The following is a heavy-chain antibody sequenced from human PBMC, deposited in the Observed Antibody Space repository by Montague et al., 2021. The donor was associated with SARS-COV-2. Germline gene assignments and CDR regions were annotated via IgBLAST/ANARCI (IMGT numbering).Heavy chain of an antibody. CDR1: GGSISNYY. V-gene: IGHV4-4*07. CDR2: LYTSGST. D-gene: IGHD6-19*01. CDR3: ARESGYSSGWRYYYGMDV. J-gene: IGHJ6*02. Sequence: SETLSLTCTVSGGSISNYYWTWIRQPAGKGLEWIGRLYTSGSTTYNPSLKSRVTMSVDTSKNQFSRNVTSVTAADTAIYYCARESGYSSGWRYYYGMDVWGQGTTVTVS.